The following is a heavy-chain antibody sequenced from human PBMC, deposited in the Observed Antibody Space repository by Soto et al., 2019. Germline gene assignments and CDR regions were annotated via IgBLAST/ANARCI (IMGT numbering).Heavy chain of an antibody. V-gene: IGHV4-31*03. CDR3: ARLPVDTAMAIFDY. CDR1: GGSISSGGYY. D-gene: IGHD5-18*01. Sequence: SETLSLTCTVSGGSISSGGYYWSWIRQHPGKGLEWIGYIYYSGSTYYNPSLKSRVTISVDTSKNQFSLKLSSVTAAGTAVYYCARLPVDTAMAIFDYWGQGTLVTVSS. CDR2: IYYSGST. J-gene: IGHJ4*02.